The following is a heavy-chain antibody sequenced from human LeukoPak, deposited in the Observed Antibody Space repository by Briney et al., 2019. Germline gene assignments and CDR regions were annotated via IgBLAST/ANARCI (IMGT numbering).Heavy chain of an antibody. CDR3: ARAEEYCGGDCYLSP. Sequence: FSSYWMSWIRQPPGKGLEWIGEINHSGSTNYNTSLKSRVTISVDTSKNQFSLKLSSVTAADTAVYYCARAEEYCGGDCYLSPWGQGTLVTVSS. CDR1: FSSYW. D-gene: IGHD2-21*02. J-gene: IGHJ4*02. V-gene: IGHV4-34*01. CDR2: INHSGST.